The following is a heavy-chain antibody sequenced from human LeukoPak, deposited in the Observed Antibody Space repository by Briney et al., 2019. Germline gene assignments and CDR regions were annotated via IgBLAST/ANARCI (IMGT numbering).Heavy chain of an antibody. V-gene: IGHV4-39*01. CDR3: ARPDQRGYSYGYSAFDI. CDR2: IYYSGRT. D-gene: IGHD5-18*01. J-gene: IGHJ3*02. CDR1: GGSISSSTYY. Sequence: SETLSLTCTVSGGSISSSTYYWGWIRQPPGKGLEWIGSIYYSGRTYYNPSLKSRVTISVDTYKNLFSLKVSSVTAADTAVYYCARPDQRGYSYGYSAFDIWGQGTMVTVSS.